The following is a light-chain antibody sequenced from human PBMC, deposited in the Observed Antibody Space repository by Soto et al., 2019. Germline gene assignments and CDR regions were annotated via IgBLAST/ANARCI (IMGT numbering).Light chain of an antibody. CDR3: QHYSTYPWT. V-gene: IGKV1-5*01. J-gene: IGKJ1*01. Sequence: SASVGDRVTITCRASQSISTWLTWYQQKPGKAPKVLIYGASSLESGVPSRFSGSGSGTEFTFTITSLQPGDSATYYCQHYSTYPWTFGQGTKVDIK. CDR2: GAS. CDR1: QSISTW.